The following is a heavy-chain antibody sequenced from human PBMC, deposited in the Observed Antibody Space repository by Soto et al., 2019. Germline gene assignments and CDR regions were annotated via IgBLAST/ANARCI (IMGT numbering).Heavy chain of an antibody. Sequence: ASVKVSCKASGGTFSSYAISWVRQAPGQGLEWMGGIIPIFGTANYAQKFQGRVTITADESTSTAYMELSSLRSEDTAVYYCARDGNKIVVVPAAISSYYYGMDVWGQGTTVTVSS. CDR3: ARDGNKIVVVPAAISSYYYGMDV. CDR2: IIPIFGTA. J-gene: IGHJ6*02. V-gene: IGHV1-69*13. D-gene: IGHD2-2*01. CDR1: GGTFSSYA.